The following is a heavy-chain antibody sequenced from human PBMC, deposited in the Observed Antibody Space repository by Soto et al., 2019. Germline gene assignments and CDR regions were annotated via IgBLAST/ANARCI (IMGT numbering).Heavy chain of an antibody. J-gene: IGHJ6*02. Sequence: GGSLRLSCTASGFTFGDYAMSWFRQAPGKGLEWVGFIRSKAYGGTTEYAASVKGRFTISRDDSKSIAYLQMNSLKTEDTAVYYCTRDMRYDFWSGYSTYYGMDVWGQGTTVTVSS. CDR2: IRSKAYGGTT. CDR1: GFTFGDYA. CDR3: TRDMRYDFWSGYSTYYGMDV. V-gene: IGHV3-49*03. D-gene: IGHD3-3*01.